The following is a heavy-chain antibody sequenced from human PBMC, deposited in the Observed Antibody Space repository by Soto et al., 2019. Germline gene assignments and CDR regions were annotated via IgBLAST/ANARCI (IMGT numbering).Heavy chain of an antibody. CDR2: IYYSGST. V-gene: IGHV4-59*01. CDR3: ALGYRSHAWTDY. CDR1: GGSISSYY. D-gene: IGHD6-13*01. J-gene: IGHJ4*02. Sequence: PSETLSLTCTVSGGSISSYYWSWIRQPPGKGLEWIGYIYYSGSTNYNPSLKSRVTISVDTSKDQFSLKLSSVTAADTAVYYCALGYRSHAWTDYWGQGTLVTVSS.